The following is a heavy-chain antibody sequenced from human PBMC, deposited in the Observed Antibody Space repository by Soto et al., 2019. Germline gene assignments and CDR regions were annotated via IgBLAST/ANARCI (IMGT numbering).Heavy chain of an antibody. CDR1: GGSISSSNW. CDR2: IYHSGST. D-gene: IGHD3-10*02. J-gene: IGHJ6*02. CDR3: ASVRGWYYYAMEV. Sequence: QVQLQESGPGLVKPAGTLSLTCAVSGGSISSSNWWSWVRQPPGKGLEWIGEIYHSGSTNYNPSLNSRVNISGDKSKNQFSLKLSSVTAADTAGYYWASVRGWYYYAMEVWGQGTTVTVSS. V-gene: IGHV4-4*02.